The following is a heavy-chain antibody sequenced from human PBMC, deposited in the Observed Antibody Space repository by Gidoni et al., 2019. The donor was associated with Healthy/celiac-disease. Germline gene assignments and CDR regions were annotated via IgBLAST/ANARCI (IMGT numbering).Heavy chain of an antibody. CDR2: ISSSSSTI. J-gene: IGHJ3*02. CDR1: GFTFSSYS. D-gene: IGHD2-15*01. V-gene: IGHV3-48*01. CDR3: ARDQAIVVVVAANDAFDI. Sequence: EVQLVESGGGLVQPGGSLRLSCAASGFTFSSYSMNWVRQAPGKGLEWGSYISSSSSTIYYADSVKGRFTISRDNAKNSLYLQMNSLRAEDTAVYYCARDQAIVVVVAANDAFDIWGQGTMVTVSS.